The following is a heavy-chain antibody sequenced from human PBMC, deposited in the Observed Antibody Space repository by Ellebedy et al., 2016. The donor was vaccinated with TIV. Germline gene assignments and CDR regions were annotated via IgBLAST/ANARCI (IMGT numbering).Heavy chain of an antibody. CDR1: GFTFTSSA. V-gene: IGHV1-58*01. CDR2: IVVGSGNT. Sequence: SVKVSXXASGFTFTSSAVQWVRQARGQRLEWIGWIVVGSGNTNYAQKFQERVTITRDMSTSTAYMELSSLRSEDTAVYYCARDFLEWPPPYYYYGMDVWGQGTTVTVSS. CDR3: ARDFLEWPPPYYYYGMDV. J-gene: IGHJ6*02. D-gene: IGHD3-3*01.